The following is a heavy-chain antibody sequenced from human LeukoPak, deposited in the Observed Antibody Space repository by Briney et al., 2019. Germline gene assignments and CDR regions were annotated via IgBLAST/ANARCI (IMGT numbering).Heavy chain of an antibody. Sequence: GGSLRLSCAASGFTFSSYGMHWVRQAPGKGLEWVAVISYDGSNKYYADSVKGRFTISRDNSKNTLYLQMNSLRTEDTAVYYCATEGKMVRGVYTDYWGQGTLVTVSS. V-gene: IGHV3-30*03. J-gene: IGHJ4*02. D-gene: IGHD3-10*01. CDR1: GFTFSSYG. CDR2: ISYDGSNK. CDR3: ATEGKMVRGVYTDY.